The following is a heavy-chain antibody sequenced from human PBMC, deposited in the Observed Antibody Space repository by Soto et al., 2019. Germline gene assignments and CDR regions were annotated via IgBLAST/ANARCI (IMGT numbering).Heavy chain of an antibody. V-gene: IGHV3-23*01. CDR1: GFTFSNYA. Sequence: TGGSLRLSCAASGFTFSNYAMSWVRQAPGKGLQWVSTISGSGASTYYGDSVKGRFTLSRDNSENTLFLQMDSLRAEDTAVYYCAKGDLLTGVANFDYCGQGTLVTVSS. CDR2: ISGSGAST. J-gene: IGHJ4*02. CDR3: AKGDLLTGVANFDY. D-gene: IGHD2-8*02.